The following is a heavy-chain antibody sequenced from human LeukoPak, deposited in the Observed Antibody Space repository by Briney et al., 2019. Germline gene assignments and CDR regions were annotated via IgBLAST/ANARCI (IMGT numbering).Heavy chain of an antibody. CDR1: GYTFTGYC. CDR3: ARGRRVGITIFGVVPLWDY. V-gene: IGHV1-2*02. Sequence: GASVKVSCKASGYTFTGYCMHWVRQAPGQGLEWMGWINPNSGGTNYAQKFQGRVTMTRDTSISTAYMELSRLRSDDTAVYYCARGRRVGITIFGVVPLWDYWGQGTLVTVSS. J-gene: IGHJ4*02. CDR2: INPNSGGT. D-gene: IGHD3-3*01.